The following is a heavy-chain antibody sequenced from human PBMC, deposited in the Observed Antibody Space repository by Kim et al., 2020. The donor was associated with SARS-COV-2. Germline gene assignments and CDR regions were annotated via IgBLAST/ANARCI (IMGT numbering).Heavy chain of an antibody. CDR3: ARSGYSYGHNFDY. J-gene: IGHJ4*02. V-gene: IGHV4-59*01. Sequence: YNPSLKSRVTISVDTSKNQFSLKLSSVTAADTAVYYCARSGYSYGHNFDYWGQGTLVTVSS. D-gene: IGHD5-18*01.